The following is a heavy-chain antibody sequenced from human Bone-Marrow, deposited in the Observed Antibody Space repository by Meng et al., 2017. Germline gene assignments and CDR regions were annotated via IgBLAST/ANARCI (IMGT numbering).Heavy chain of an antibody. CDR1: GFTFSSYA. Sequence: GGSLRLSCAASGFTFSSYAMHWVSQAPGKGLEWVAVISYDGSNKYYADSVKGRFTISRDNSKNTLYLQMNSLRAEDTAVYYCARGAYYGSGSYECFDYWGQGTLVTVSS. CDR2: ISYDGSNK. J-gene: IGHJ4*02. CDR3: ARGAYYGSGSYECFDY. V-gene: IGHV3-30*04. D-gene: IGHD3-10*01.